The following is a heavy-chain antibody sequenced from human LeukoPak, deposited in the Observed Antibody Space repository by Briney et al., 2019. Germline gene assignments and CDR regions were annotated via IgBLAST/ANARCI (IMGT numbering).Heavy chain of an antibody. CDR3: AELGITMIGGV. Sequence: GGSLRLSCVASGFTFSSCWMNWVRQAPGKGLEWVASIKEDGSEKYYVDSVKGRFTISRDNAKNSLYLQMNSLRAEDTAVYYCAELGITMIGGVWGKGTTVTISS. CDR1: GFTFSSCW. J-gene: IGHJ6*04. CDR2: IKEDGSEK. V-gene: IGHV3-7*01. D-gene: IGHD3-10*02.